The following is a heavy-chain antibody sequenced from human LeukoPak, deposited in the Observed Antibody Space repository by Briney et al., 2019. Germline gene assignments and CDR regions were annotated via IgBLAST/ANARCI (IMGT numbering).Heavy chain of an antibody. V-gene: IGHV3-11*01. J-gene: IGHJ6*02. CDR2: ISSSGSTI. CDR3: AKCSWWSGYYHGMDV. Sequence: GALRLSCAASGFTFSDYYMSWIRQAPGKGLEWVSYISSSGSTIYYADSVKGRFTISRDNFKNTLYLQMNSLRAEDTAVYYCAKCSWWSGYYHGMDVWGQGTTVTVSS. D-gene: IGHD3-3*01. CDR1: GFTFSDYY.